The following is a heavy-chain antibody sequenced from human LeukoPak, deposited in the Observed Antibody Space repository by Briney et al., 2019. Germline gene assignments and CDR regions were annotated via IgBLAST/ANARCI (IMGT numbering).Heavy chain of an antibody. J-gene: IGHJ5*02. CDR1: GYSISSGYY. Sequence: SETLSLTCTVSGYSISSGYYWGWIRQPPGKGLEWIGSIYHSGSTYYNPSLKSRVTISVDTSKNQFSLWLSSVTAADTAVYYCARTYYGDNWFDPWGQGTLVTVSS. CDR2: IYHSGST. V-gene: IGHV4-38-2*02. CDR3: ARTYYGDNWFDP. D-gene: IGHD3-10*01.